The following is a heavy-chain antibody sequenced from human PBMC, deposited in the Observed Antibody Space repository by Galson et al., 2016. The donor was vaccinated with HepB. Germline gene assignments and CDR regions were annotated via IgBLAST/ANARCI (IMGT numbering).Heavy chain of an antibody. V-gene: IGHV3-9*02. CDR1: GFTPDLYA. CDR2: LSLASARI. Sequence: SLRLSCAVSGFTPDLYAMHWVRLVPGKGLEWVAGLSLASARIDYADSVKGRFTVSRDIAKNVVYLQMNRLRSEDSALYYCGKDLLPGGLDVWGQGTTVTVS. D-gene: IGHD2-15*01. J-gene: IGHJ6*02. CDR3: GKDLLPGGLDV.